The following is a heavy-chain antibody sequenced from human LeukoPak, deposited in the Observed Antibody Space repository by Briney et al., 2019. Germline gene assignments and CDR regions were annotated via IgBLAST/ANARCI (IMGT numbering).Heavy chain of an antibody. CDR3: ARCGGDCYTADY. CDR2: INPNSGGT. J-gene: IGHJ4*02. CDR1: GYTFTGYY. D-gene: IGHD2-21*02. Sequence: ASVKVSCKASGYTFTGYYMHWVRQAPGQGLEWMGWINPNSGGTNYAQKFQGRVTMTRDTSISTAYMELSRLRSDDTAVYHCARCGGDCYTADYWGQGTLVTVSS. V-gene: IGHV1-2*02.